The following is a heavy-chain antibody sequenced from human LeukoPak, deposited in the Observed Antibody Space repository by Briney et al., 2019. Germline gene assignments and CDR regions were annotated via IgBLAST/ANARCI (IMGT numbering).Heavy chain of an antibody. D-gene: IGHD2-2*01. CDR3: ARVNIVVVPAAVYYFDY. Sequence: ASVKVSCKASGYTLTSYGISWVRQAPGQGLEWMGWISAYNGNTNYAQKLQGRVTMTTDTSTSTAYMELRSLRSDDTAVYYCARVNIVVVPAAVYYFDYWGQGTLVTVSS. CDR2: ISAYNGNT. CDR1: GYTLTSYG. V-gene: IGHV1-18*04. J-gene: IGHJ4*02.